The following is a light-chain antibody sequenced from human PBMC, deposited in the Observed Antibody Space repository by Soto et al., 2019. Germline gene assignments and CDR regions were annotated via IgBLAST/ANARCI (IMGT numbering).Light chain of an antibody. J-gene: IGKJ4*01. Sequence: EIVMTQSPATLSVSPGERATLSCRASQSVSSILAWYQQKPGQAPRLLVYGASTRATGIPARFSGSGSGTQFTLTISSLRSEDFAVYYCQQHNNWPLTFGGGTKVDIK. CDR2: GAS. V-gene: IGKV3-15*01. CDR3: QQHNNWPLT. CDR1: QSVSSI.